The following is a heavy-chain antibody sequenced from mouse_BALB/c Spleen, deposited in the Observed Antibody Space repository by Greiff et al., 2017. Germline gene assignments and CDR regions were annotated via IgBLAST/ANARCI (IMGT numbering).Heavy chain of an antibody. CDR1: GYTFTSYW. D-gene: IGHD2-10*01. CDR3: ARPQAYYGNYAWFAY. V-gene: IGHV1S81*02. CDR2: INPSDGRT. Sequence: QVQLQQPGAELVKPGASVKLSCKASGYTFTSYWMHCVKQRPGQGLEWIGEINPSDGRTNYNEKFKSKATLTVDKSSSTAYMQLSSLTSEDSAVYYCARPQAYYGNYAWFAYWGQGTLVTVSA. J-gene: IGHJ3*01.